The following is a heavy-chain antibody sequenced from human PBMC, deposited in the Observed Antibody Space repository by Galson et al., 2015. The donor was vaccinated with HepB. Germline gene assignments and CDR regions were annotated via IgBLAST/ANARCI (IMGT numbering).Heavy chain of an antibody. CDR1: GFTFSDYY. D-gene: IGHD3-3*02. V-gene: IGHV3-72*01. Sequence: SLRLSCAASGFTFSDYYMEWVRQAPGKGMEWVGRVRHKARRYTTDYVASVEGRFTISRDDSKNSLYLQMDSLKTEDTAVYYCSRTLPGIDLDYWGQGTLVTVSS. CDR3: SRTLPGIDLDY. J-gene: IGHJ4*02. CDR2: VRHKARRYTT.